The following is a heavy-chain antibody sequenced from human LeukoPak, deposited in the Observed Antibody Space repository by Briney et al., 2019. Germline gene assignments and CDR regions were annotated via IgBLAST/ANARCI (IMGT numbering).Heavy chain of an antibody. J-gene: IGHJ4*02. D-gene: IGHD6-19*01. Sequence: PGGSLRLSCAVSGFTFSKAWMSWVRQTPGKGLEWVGRILSNIDGGTTDYAAPVKGRFAILRDDSKSTLYLQMNSLRAEDTAVYYCASQWLVLGAFDYWGQGTLVTVSS. CDR1: GFTFSKAW. V-gene: IGHV3-15*01. CDR2: ILSNIDGGTT. CDR3: ASQWLVLGAFDY.